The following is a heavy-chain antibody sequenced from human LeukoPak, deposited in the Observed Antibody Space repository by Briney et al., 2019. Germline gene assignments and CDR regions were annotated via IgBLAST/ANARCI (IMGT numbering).Heavy chain of an antibody. CDR1: GYTFTGYH. CDR3: ARTPRDDFRSGYYTDYYYYGMDV. Sequence: ASVKVSCKASGYTFTGYHMHWVRQAPGQGLEWMGRINPNTGGTDYAQKFQGRVTMTRDTSISAAYMDLSRLRSEDTAVYYCARTPRDDFRSGYYTDYYYYGMDVWGQGTTVTVSS. CDR2: INPNTGGT. D-gene: IGHD3-3*01. V-gene: IGHV1-2*06. J-gene: IGHJ6*02.